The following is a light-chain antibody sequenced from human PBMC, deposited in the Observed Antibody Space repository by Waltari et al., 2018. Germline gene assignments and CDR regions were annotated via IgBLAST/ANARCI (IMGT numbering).Light chain of an antibody. Sequence: EIVLTQSPATLSVSPGESATLSCRASQSISFNLAWYQQKPGQAPRLLIYGASTRASGIPARFSGSGSGTDFSLTISSLQSEDFAVYFCQQYNTGPPCTFGQGTKVEVK. CDR1: QSISFN. V-gene: IGKV3-15*01. CDR2: GAS. CDR3: QQYNTGPPCT. J-gene: IGKJ1*01.